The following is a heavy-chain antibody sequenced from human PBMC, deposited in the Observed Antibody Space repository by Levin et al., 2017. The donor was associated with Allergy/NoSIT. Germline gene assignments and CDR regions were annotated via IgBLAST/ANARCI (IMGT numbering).Heavy chain of an antibody. J-gene: IGHJ4*02. V-gene: IGHV3-30*04. Sequence: GESLKISCAASGFTFSSYAMHWVRQAPGKGLEWVAVISYDGSNKYYADSVKGRFTISRDNSKNTLYLQMNSLRAEDTAVYYCARDRSSSSLWVSWGQGTLVTVSS. D-gene: IGHD6-6*01. CDR2: ISYDGSNK. CDR3: ARDRSSSSLWVS. CDR1: GFTFSSYA.